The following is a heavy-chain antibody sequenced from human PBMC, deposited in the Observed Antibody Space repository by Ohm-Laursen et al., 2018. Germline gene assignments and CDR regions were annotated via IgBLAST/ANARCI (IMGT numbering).Heavy chain of an antibody. V-gene: IGHV4-59*11. Sequence: GTLSLTCTVSGDSISGRYWSWIRQPPGKGLEWIGNIDDNGNTNYNPSLQSRVTISINTSTNQFSLKLTSVTAADTAAYYCARDKITYCTSTSCDYFGMDVWGQGTTVTVSS. J-gene: IGHJ6*02. CDR3: ARDKITYCTSTSCDYFGMDV. D-gene: IGHD2-2*01. CDR1: GDSISGRY. CDR2: IDDNGNT.